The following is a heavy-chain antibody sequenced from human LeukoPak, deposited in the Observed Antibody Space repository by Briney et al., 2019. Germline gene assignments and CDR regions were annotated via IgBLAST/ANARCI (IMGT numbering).Heavy chain of an antibody. J-gene: IGHJ4*02. CDR3: AKGNMGAENIDY. Sequence: GGSLRLSCAASGFTFDDYAMHWVRQAPGKGLEWVSGISWNSGSIGYADSVKGRFTISRDNAKHSLYLQMNSLRAEDTALYYCAKGNMGAENIDYWGQGTLVTVSS. V-gene: IGHV3-9*01. CDR1: GFTFDDYA. CDR2: ISWNSGSI. D-gene: IGHD1-26*01.